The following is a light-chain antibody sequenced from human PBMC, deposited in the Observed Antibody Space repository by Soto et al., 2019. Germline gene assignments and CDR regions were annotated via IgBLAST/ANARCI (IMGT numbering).Light chain of an antibody. Sequence: NFMLTQPHSVSESPGKTLSISCTRSSGSIANNNVKWYQQRPGRAPTTVIYENNQKLSGVPDRFSGSTAGSSNSASLTISGLQTEDEADYYCQSYDSDVVVFGGGTKVTVL. CDR2: ENN. J-gene: IGLJ2*01. CDR1: SGSIANNN. V-gene: IGLV6-57*04. CDR3: QSYDSDVVV.